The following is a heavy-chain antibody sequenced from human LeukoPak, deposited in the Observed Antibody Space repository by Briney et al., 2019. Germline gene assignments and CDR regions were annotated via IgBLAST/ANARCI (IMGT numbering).Heavy chain of an antibody. CDR2: IYSGGST. V-gene: IGHV3-66*02. J-gene: IGHJ3*02. D-gene: IGHD3-10*02. CDR1: GFTVSSNY. Sequence: VGSLRLSCAASGFTVSSNYMSWVRQAPGKGLEWVSVIYSGGSTYYADSVQGRFTISRDNSKNTQYLQMNRQRAEDTAVYYGARGTRFGHYDVREGAFDIWGQGTRVTVSS. CDR3: ARGTRFGHYDVREGAFDI.